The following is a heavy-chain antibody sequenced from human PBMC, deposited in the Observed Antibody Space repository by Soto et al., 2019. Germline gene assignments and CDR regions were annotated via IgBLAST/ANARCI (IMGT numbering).Heavy chain of an antibody. V-gene: IGHV1-69*13. J-gene: IGHJ6*02. CDR1: ADTFNSYA. D-gene: IGHD2-2*01. CDR2: SIPIFHTA. CDR3: ARVGYCNTTSCLFYYYLHGMDV. Sequence: SVKVSCKASADTFNSYAISWVRRAPGQGLEWMGGSIPIFHTANYAQKFQARVTMTADESARTAYMELSGLRSEGTAVYYCARVGYCNTTSCLFYYYLHGMDVWGQGTTVTVSS.